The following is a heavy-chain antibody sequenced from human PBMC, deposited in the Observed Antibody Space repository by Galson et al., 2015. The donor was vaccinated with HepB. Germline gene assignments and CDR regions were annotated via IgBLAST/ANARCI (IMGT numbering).Heavy chain of an antibody. D-gene: IGHD3-3*01. V-gene: IGHV4-31*11. CDR3: ARGGFLEWSWDAFDI. CDR2: IYYSGST. Sequence: TLSLTCAVSGGSISSGGYYWSWIRQHPGKGLEWIGYIYYSGSTYYNPSLKSRVTISVDTSKNQFSLKLSSVTAADTAVYYCARGGFLEWSWDAFDIWGQGTMVTVSS. J-gene: IGHJ3*02. CDR1: GGSISSGGYY.